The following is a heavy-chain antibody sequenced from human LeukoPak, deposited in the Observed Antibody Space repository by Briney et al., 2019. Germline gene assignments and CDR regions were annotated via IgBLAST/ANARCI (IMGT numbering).Heavy chain of an antibody. CDR1: GFTFSSYS. J-gene: IGHJ4*02. D-gene: IGHD6-13*01. Sequence: GGSLRLSCAASGFTFSSYSMNWVRQAPGKGLEWVSSISSSSSYIYYADSVKGRFTISRDNAKNSLYLQMNSLRAEDTAVYYCARTGLGSSSWFDYWGQGTLVTVSS. V-gene: IGHV3-21*01. CDR3: ARTGLGSSSWFDY. CDR2: ISSSSSYI.